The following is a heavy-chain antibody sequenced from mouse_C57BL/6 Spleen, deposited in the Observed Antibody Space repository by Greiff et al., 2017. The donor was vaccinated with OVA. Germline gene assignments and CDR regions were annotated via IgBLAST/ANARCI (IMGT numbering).Heavy chain of an antibody. CDR3: ASRGGSSLFAY. J-gene: IGHJ3*01. CDR1: GYTFTDYN. V-gene: IGHV1-22*01. CDR2: INPNNGGT. Sequence: EVKLVESGPELVKPGASVKMSCKASGYTFTDYNMHWVKQSQGKSLEWIGYINPNNGGTSYNQKFKGKATLTVNKSSSTAYMELRSLTSEDSAVYYCASRGGSSLFAYWGQGTLVTVSA. D-gene: IGHD1-1*01.